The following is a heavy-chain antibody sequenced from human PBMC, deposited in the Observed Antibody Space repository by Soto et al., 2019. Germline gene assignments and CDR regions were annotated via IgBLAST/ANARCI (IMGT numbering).Heavy chain of an antibody. CDR1: GGSVSSGSYY. CDR2: IYYSGST. V-gene: IGHV4-61*01. CDR3: ARCLLVATPNFDY. Sequence: TSETLSLTCTVSGGSVSSGSYYWSWIRQPPGKGLEWIGYIYYSGSTNYNPSLKSRVTISVDTSKNQFSLKLSSVTAADTAVYYCARCLLVATPNFDYWGQGTLVTVSS. J-gene: IGHJ4*02. D-gene: IGHD5-12*01.